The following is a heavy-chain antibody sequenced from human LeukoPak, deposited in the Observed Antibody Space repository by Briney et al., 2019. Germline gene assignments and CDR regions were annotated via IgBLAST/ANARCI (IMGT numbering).Heavy chain of an antibody. CDR3: ARLEFYGGRTY. D-gene: IGHD2-15*01. CDR2: ISSSGSTI. V-gene: IGHV3-48*03. J-gene: IGHJ4*02. Sequence: PGGSVRLSCAASGFTFSSYEMNWVRQAPGKGLEWVSYISSSGSTIYYADSVKGRFTISRDNAKNSLYLQMNSLRAEDTAVYYRARLEFYGGRTYWGQGTLVTVSS. CDR1: GFTFSSYE.